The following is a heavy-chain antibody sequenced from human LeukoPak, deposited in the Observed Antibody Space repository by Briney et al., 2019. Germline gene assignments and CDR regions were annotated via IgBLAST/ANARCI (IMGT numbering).Heavy chain of an antibody. D-gene: IGHD1-7*01. CDR1: GGTFSSYA. CDR2: IIPIFGTA. Sequence: SVKVSCKASGGTFSSYAISWVRQAPGQGLEWMGRIIPIFGTANYAQKFQGRVTITTDESTSTAYLELSSLRSEDTAVYYCASSPSTPVNNWNYEEDRYYFDYWGQGTLVTVSS. V-gene: IGHV1-69*05. CDR3: ASSPSTPVNNWNYEEDRYYFDY. J-gene: IGHJ4*02.